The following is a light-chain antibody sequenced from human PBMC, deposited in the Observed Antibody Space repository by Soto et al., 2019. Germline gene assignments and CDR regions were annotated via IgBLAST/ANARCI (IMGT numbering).Light chain of an antibody. CDR3: CSYAGRYIWV. Sequence: QSALTQPRSVSGSPGQSVTISCTGTSSDVGNYNYVSWYQQHPGKAPKVMIHDVSKRPSGVPDRFSGSKSGNTASLTISGLQAEDEADYYCCSYAGRYIWVFGGGTKVTVL. CDR1: SSDVGNYNY. J-gene: IGLJ3*02. V-gene: IGLV2-11*01. CDR2: DVS.